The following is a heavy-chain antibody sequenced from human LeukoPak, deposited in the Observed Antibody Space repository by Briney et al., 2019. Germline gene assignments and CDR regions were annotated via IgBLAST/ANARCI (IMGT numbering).Heavy chain of an antibody. D-gene: IGHD3-10*01. J-gene: IGHJ6*02. CDR3: ARGYNYGYGMDV. CDR2: SNAGNGDT. V-gene: IGHV1-3*02. CDR1: GYTFTDHP. Sequence: ASVKVSCKASGYTFTDHPIYWVRQAPGQRLEWMGWSNAGNGDTKHSPEFQSRVTITSDTSASTGYMELNSLRSEDTAVYYCARGYNYGYGMDVWGQGTTVTISS.